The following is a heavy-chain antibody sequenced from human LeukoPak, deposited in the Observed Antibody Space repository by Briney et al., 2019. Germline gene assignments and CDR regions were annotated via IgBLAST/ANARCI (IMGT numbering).Heavy chain of an antibody. CDR1: GDSISNDDYS. V-gene: IGHV4-61*08. D-gene: IGHD2-2*01. Sequence: SETLSLTCAVSGDSISNDDYSWNWIRQPPGKGLEWIGYIYYSGSTNYNPSLKSRVTISVDTSKNQFSLKLSSVTAADTAVYYCARRGYCSSTSCYVFDYWGQGTLVTVSS. CDR3: ARRGYCSSTSCYVFDY. J-gene: IGHJ4*02. CDR2: IYYSGST.